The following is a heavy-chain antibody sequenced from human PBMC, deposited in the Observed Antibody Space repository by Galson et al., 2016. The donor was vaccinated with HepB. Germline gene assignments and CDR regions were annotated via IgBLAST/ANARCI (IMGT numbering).Heavy chain of an antibody. CDR3: ARGTAVGAALDH. V-gene: IGHV3-72*01. J-gene: IGHJ4*02. CDR1: GFTFSDYF. Sequence: SLRLSCAASGFTFSDYFMDWVRQTPGKGLEWVGRAKNKVYNYATEYAASVKGRLTISRDESKNSLYLQMNSLKTEDTAVYYCARGTAVGAALDHWGQGTLVTVSS. CDR2: AKNKVYNYAT. D-gene: IGHD6-19*01.